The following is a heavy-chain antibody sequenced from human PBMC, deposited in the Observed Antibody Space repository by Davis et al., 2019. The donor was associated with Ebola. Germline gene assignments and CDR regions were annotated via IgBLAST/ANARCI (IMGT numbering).Heavy chain of an antibody. CDR3: ARLRGEAGKIARYYFDY. CDR2: ISAYNGNT. V-gene: IGHV1-18*01. D-gene: IGHD6-13*01. CDR1: GYTFTSYG. Sequence: ASVKVSCKASGYTFTSYGISWVRQAPGQGLEWMGWISAYNGNTNYAQKLQGRVTMTTDTSTSTAYMELRSLRSDDTAVYYCARLRGEAGKIARYYFDYWGQGTLVTVSS. J-gene: IGHJ4*02.